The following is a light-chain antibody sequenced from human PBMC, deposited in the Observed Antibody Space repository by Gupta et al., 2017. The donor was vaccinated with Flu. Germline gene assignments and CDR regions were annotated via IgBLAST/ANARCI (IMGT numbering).Light chain of an antibody. J-gene: IGKJ5*01. CDR1: RRVTSY. CDR2: DAS. Sequence: PASLSLSPGERAVLSCRASRRVTSYLAWYQQKPGQPPRPLIFDASNRAPGVPARFTGSGSETDFTLTITSLEPQDSAVYYCQQRSAWAITFGPGTRLEI. V-gene: IGKV3-11*01. CDR3: QQRSAWAIT.